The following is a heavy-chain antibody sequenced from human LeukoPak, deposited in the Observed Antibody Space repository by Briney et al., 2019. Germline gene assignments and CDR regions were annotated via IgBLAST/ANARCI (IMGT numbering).Heavy chain of an antibody. J-gene: IGHJ6*02. CDR2: INPNSGGT. CDR1: GYTFTGYY. Sequence: ASVKVSCKASGYTFTGYYMHWVRQAPGQGLEWMGWINPNSGGTNYAQKFQGRVTMTRDTSISTAYMELSRLRSDDTAVYYCASGEKSYDSSGYYFYYYGMDVWGQGTTVTVSS. CDR3: ASGEKSYDSSGYYFYYYGMDV. D-gene: IGHD3-22*01. V-gene: IGHV1-2*02.